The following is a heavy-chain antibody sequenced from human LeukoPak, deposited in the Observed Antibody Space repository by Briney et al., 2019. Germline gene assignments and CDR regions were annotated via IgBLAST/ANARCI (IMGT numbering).Heavy chain of an antibody. CDR2: INPNSGGT. D-gene: IGHD6-13*01. CDR1: GYTFTGYY. J-gene: IGHJ5*02. V-gene: IGHV1-2*02. CDR3: ARGRLRQPEDWFDP. Sequence: ASVKVSCKASGYTFTGYYMHWVRQAPGHGLEWMGWINPNSGGTNHAQKFQGRVTMTRDTSISTAYMELSRLRSDDTAVYYCARGRLRQPEDWFDPWGQGTLVTVSS.